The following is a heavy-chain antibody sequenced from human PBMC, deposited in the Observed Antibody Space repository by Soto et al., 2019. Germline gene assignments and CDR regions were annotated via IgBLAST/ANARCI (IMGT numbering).Heavy chain of an antibody. CDR1: GFTFSSYG. V-gene: IGHV3-33*01. Sequence: QVQLVESGGGVVQPGRSLRLSCAASGFTFSSYGMHWVRQAPGKGLEWVAVIWYDGSNKYYADSVKGRFTISRDNSKNTLYLQMNSLRAEDTAVYYCARASRYCSSTSCYMGGNYYYGMDVWGQGTTVTVSS. D-gene: IGHD2-2*02. J-gene: IGHJ6*02. CDR3: ARASRYCSSTSCYMGGNYYYGMDV. CDR2: IWYDGSNK.